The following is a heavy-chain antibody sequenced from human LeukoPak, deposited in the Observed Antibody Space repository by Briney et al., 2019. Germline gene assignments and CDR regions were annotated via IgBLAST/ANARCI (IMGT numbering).Heavy chain of an antibody. J-gene: IGHJ4*02. CDR1: GYTSTSYD. D-gene: IGHD6-13*01. V-gene: IGHV1-8*01. CDR2: MNPNSGNT. CDR3: AREYSSSWYKGFYHY. Sequence: GASVKVSCKASGYTSTSYDINWVRQATGQGLEWMGWMNPNSGNTGYAQKFQGRVTMTRNTSISTAYMELSSLRSEDTAVYYCAREYSSSWYKGFYHYWGQGTLVTVSS.